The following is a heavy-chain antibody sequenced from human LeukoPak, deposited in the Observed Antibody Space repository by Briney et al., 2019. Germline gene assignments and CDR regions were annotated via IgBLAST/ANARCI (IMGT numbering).Heavy chain of an antibody. D-gene: IGHD4/OR15-4a*01. V-gene: IGHV1-46*01. Sequence: ASVKVSCKASGYTFTGYYMHWVRQAPGQGLEWMGTINPSGGSTSYAQKFQGRVSMTRDMSTSTVYMELSSLRSEDTAVFYCARESRGAYWGQGTLVTVSS. J-gene: IGHJ4*02. CDR3: ARESRGAY. CDR1: GYTFTGYY. CDR2: INPSGGST.